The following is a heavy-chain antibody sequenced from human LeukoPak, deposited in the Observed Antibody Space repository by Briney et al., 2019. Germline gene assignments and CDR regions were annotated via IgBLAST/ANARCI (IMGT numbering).Heavy chain of an antibody. D-gene: IGHD1-26*01. Sequence: ASVKVSCKASEYTFTDYYMHWVRLAPGQGLGWMGWINPNSGDTNYAQKFQGRVTMTRDPSISTAYMELSRLRSDDTAVYYCARDAWLVGTTNLYYFDYWGQGTLVTVSS. CDR2: INPNSGDT. J-gene: IGHJ4*02. CDR3: ARDAWLVGTTNLYYFDY. V-gene: IGHV1-2*02. CDR1: EYTFTDYY.